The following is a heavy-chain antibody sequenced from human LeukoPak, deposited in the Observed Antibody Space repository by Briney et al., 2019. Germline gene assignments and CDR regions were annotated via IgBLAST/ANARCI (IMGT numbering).Heavy chain of an antibody. V-gene: IGHV4-4*02. CDR2: IYHSGST. Sequence: SETLSLTCAVSGGSISSSNWWSWVRQPRGKGLEWIGEIYHSGSTNYNPSLKSRVTISVDKSKNQFSLKPSSVTAADTAVYYCARGGGVEMATILTFDIWGQGTMVTVSS. CDR1: GGSISSSNW. CDR3: ARGGGVEMATILTFDI. J-gene: IGHJ3*02. D-gene: IGHD5-24*01.